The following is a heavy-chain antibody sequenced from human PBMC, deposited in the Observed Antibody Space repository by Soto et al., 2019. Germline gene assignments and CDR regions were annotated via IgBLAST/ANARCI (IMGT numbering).Heavy chain of an antibody. J-gene: IGHJ5*02. CDR3: AKDWAAGTGRPNSFDP. CDR1: GFTFSSYG. D-gene: IGHD6-13*01. V-gene: IGHV3-30*18. Sequence: QVQLVESGGGVVQPGRSLRLSCAASGFTFSSYGMHWVRQAPGKGLEWVAVISYDGSNKYYADSVKGRFTISRDNSKNTLYLQMNSLRAEDTAVYYCAKDWAAGTGRPNSFDPWGQGTLVTVSS. CDR2: ISYDGSNK.